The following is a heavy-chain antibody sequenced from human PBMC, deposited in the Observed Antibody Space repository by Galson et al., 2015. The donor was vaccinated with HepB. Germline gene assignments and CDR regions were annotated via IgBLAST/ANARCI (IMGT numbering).Heavy chain of an antibody. CDR2: IRSKANSYAT. CDR3: TRRSITMIVGGMDV. V-gene: IGHV3-73*01. J-gene: IGHJ6*02. D-gene: IGHD3-22*01. CDR1: GFTFSGSA. Sequence: SLRLSCAASGFTFSGSAMHWVRQASGKGLEWVGRIRSKANSYATAYAASVKGRFTISRDDSKNTAYLQMNSLKTEDTAVYYRTRRSITMIVGGMDVWGQGTTVTVSS.